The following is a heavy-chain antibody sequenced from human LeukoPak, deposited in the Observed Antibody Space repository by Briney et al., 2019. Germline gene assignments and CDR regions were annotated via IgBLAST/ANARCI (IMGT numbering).Heavy chain of an antibody. D-gene: IGHD7-27*01. CDR3: ARHWGSDWYFDL. Sequence: PSETLSLTCAVSGGSISNYYCSWIRQPPGKGLEWLGYIHYSGYTNYNPSLKSRVTISVDTSKNQFSLNLSSVTAADTAVYYCARHWGSDWYFDLWGRGTLVPVSS. V-gene: IGHV4-59*01. CDR1: GGSISNYY. CDR2: IHYSGYT. J-gene: IGHJ2*01.